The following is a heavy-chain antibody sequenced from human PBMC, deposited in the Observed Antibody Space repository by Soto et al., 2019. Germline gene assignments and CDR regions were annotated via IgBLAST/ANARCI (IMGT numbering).Heavy chain of an antibody. CDR3: ARVGTGAYYFDY. CDR1: GFTFSSYW. Sequence: EVQLVESGGGLVQPGGSLRLSCAASGFTFSSYWMHWVRQAPGKGLVWVSRIKTDGSSTGYADSGKGRSTISRDNAQNTLYLQMNRLRAEDTALYYCARVGTGAYYFDYWGLGTLVTVSS. CDR2: IKTDGSST. V-gene: IGHV3-74*01. D-gene: IGHD7-27*01. J-gene: IGHJ4*02.